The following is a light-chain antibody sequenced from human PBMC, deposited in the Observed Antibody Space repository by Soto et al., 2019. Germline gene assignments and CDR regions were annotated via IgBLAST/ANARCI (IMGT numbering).Light chain of an antibody. CDR1: SSDVGGYND. CDR2: EVS. J-gene: IGLJ2*01. V-gene: IGLV2-14*01. Sequence: QSALTQPASVSGSPGQSITISCTGTSSDVGGYNDVSWYQQHPGKAPKLMIYEVSNRPSGVSNRFSGSKSGNTASLTISGLQAEDEADYYCSSYTSSHTWVFGGGTKLTVL. CDR3: SSYTSSHTWV.